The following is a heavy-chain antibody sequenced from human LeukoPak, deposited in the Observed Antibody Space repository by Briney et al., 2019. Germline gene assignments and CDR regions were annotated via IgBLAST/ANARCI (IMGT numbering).Heavy chain of an antibody. V-gene: IGHV4-4*09. Sequence: SETLSLTCTVSGASISSNYWTWIRQPPGKGLEWIGYIYTSVSTIYNPSLKSRLNMSLDTSKNQFSLKLSSVTAADTAVYYCARHYYYDSVDIWGQGTMVTVSS. CDR2: IYTSVST. J-gene: IGHJ3*02. D-gene: IGHD3-22*01. CDR3: ARHYYYDSVDI. CDR1: GASISSNY.